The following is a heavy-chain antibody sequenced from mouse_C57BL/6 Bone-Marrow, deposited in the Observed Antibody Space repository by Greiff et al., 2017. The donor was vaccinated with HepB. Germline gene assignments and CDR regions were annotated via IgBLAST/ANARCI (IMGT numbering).Heavy chain of an antibody. Sequence: EVQRVESGGGLVQSGRSLRLSCATSGFTFSDFYMEWVRQAPGKGLEWIAASRNKANDYTTEYSASVKGRFIVSRDTSQSILYLQMNALRAEDTAIYYCAREIYYGNYGYFDVWGTGTTVTVSS. CDR2: SRNKANDYTT. V-gene: IGHV7-1*01. J-gene: IGHJ1*03. CDR3: AREIYYGNYGYFDV. D-gene: IGHD2-1*01. CDR1: GFTFSDFY.